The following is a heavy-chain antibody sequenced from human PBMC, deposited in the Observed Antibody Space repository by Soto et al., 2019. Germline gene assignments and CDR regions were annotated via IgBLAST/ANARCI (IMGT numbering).Heavy chain of an antibody. CDR2: ISHSGAT. CDR3: ARGNHYYGMDV. CDR1: GESFTDYY. Sequence: SETLSLTCAVYGESFTDYYWTWIRQPPGKGLEWIGEISHSGATNYNPSLKSRVTISEDTSKNQVSLKVTSVTAADTAVFYCARGNHYYGMDVWGQGTTVTVSS. J-gene: IGHJ6*02. V-gene: IGHV4-34*01.